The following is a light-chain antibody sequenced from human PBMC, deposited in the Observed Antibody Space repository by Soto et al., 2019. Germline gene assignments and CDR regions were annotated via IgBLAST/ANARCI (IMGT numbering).Light chain of an antibody. J-gene: IGKJ4*01. CDR3: QQSFSTLALT. CDR2: AAS. CDR1: QSISGY. V-gene: IGKV1-39*01. Sequence: DIQMTQSPPSLSASVGDRVTLTCRASQSISGYLNWYQQKPGKAPQLLIYAASNLHSVVPSRFSGSGSGTEFTLTINSLPPEDFATYYCQQSFSTLALTFGGGTKVEIK.